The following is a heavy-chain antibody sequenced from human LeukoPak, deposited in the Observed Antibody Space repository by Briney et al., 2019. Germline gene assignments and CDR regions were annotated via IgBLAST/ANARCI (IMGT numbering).Heavy chain of an antibody. D-gene: IGHD3-16*01. Sequence: ASVKVSCKASGYIFNKYGVSWVRQAPGQGFEWLAWISCYNGDTNYAQKFQGRVTVTTDTSTSTVFMELRNLNTDDTAVYYCAADLGATDAFDIWGQGTMVTVSS. CDR3: AADLGATDAFDI. CDR2: ISCYNGDT. CDR1: GYIFNKYG. J-gene: IGHJ3*02. V-gene: IGHV1-18*01.